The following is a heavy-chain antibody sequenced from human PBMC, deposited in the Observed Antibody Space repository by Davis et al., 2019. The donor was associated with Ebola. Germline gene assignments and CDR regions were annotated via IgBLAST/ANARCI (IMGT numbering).Heavy chain of an antibody. Sequence: PWETLSLTCAISGDSVSSNSAAWNWIRQSPSRGLEWLGRTYYRSKWYNDYAVSVKSRITINPDTSKNQFSLQLNSVTPEDTAVYYCARTLGRYCSSTSCLYYFDYWGQGTLVTVSS. CDR3: ARTLGRYCSSTSCLYYFDY. J-gene: IGHJ4*02. D-gene: IGHD2-2*01. V-gene: IGHV6-1*01. CDR1: GDSVSSNSAA. CDR2: TYYRSKWYN.